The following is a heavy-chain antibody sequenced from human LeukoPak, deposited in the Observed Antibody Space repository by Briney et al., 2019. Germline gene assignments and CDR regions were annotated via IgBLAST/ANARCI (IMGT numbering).Heavy chain of an antibody. V-gene: IGHV4-31*03. D-gene: IGHD2/OR15-2a*01. Sequence: PSETLSLTCTVSGGSISSSSYYGGWIRQPPGKGLEWIGYVSYSGNTYYNPSVKSRVAISSDASKNQFSLTLTSVTAADTAVYYCARDFLQTSSPDAFDIWGQGTMVSVSP. J-gene: IGHJ3*02. CDR2: VSYSGNT. CDR1: GGSISSSSYY. CDR3: ARDFLQTSSPDAFDI.